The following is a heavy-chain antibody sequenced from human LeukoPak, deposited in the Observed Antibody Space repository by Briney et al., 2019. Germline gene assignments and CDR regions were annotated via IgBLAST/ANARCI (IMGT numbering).Heavy chain of an antibody. CDR1: GFTVSSNY. V-gene: IGHV3-53*01. CDR2: IYSGGST. Sequence: PGGSLRLSCAASGFTVSSNYMSWVRQAPGKGLEWVSVIYSGGSTYYADSVKGRFTISRDNSKNTLHLQMNSLRAEDTAVYYCARDFPGIGVAGTRPLDYWGQGTLVTVSS. D-gene: IGHD6-19*01. J-gene: IGHJ4*02. CDR3: ARDFPGIGVAGTRPLDY.